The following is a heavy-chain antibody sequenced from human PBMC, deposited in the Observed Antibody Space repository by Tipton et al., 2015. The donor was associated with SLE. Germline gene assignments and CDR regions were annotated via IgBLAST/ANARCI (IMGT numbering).Heavy chain of an antibody. CDR3: ARAALAKGSGFDL. CDR1: GDSISGGGYY. D-gene: IGHD3-3*02. CDR2: LYSSGIT. V-gene: IGHV4-61*02. J-gene: IGHJ3*01. Sequence: TLSLTCNVSGDSISGGGYYWNWIRQPAGKGLEWIGRLYSSGITNYSPSLKSRVTISVDTSNNPFPLMLDSRTAADTAVYYCARAALAKGSGFDLWGQGTMVTVSS.